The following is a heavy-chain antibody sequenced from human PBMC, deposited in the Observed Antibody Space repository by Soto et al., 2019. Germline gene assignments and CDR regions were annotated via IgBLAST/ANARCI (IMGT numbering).Heavy chain of an antibody. D-gene: IGHD2-21*02. CDR1: GGSFSGYY. V-gene: IGHV4-34*01. J-gene: IGHJ4*02. CDR3: ARGAKGGGDCYSDY. Sequence: QVQLQQWGAGLLKPSETLSLTCAVYGGSFSGYYWSWIRQPPGKGLEWIGEINHSGSTNYNPSLKSRVSXXVXTYXNQFSLKLSSVTAADTAVYYCARGAKGGGDCYSDYWGQGTLVTVSS. CDR2: INHSGST.